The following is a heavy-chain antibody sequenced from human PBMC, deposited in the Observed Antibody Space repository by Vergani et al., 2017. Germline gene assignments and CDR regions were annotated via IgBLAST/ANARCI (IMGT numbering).Heavy chain of an antibody. CDR1: GFTFSSYA. V-gene: IGHV3-23*01. CDR2: ISGSGGST. D-gene: IGHD2-2*01. Sequence: EVQLLESGGGLVQPGGSLRLSCAASGFTFSSYAMSWVRQAPGKGLEWVSAISGSGGSTYYADSVKGRFTISRDNSKNTLYLQMNSLRAEDTAVYYCAKEGLGPRYGSSTSCGPHYFDYWGQGTLVIVSS. CDR3: AKEGLGPRYGSSTSCGPHYFDY. J-gene: IGHJ4*02.